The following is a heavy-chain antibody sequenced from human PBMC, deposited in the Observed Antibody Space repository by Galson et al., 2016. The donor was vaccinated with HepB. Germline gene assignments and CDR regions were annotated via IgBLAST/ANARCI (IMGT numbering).Heavy chain of an antibody. V-gene: IGHV3-48*02. J-gene: IGHJ4*02. Sequence: SLRLSCAASGFTFSLHTFNWVRQTPAKGLEWVSYIGSSTRNIYYADSVQGRFTISRDNANNSLFLQLNSLRDADTGVYFCARGGSGKFQYYSDSWGQGALVTVSS. D-gene: IGHD6-19*01. CDR1: GFTFSLHT. CDR3: ARGGSGKFQYYSDS. CDR2: IGSSTRNI.